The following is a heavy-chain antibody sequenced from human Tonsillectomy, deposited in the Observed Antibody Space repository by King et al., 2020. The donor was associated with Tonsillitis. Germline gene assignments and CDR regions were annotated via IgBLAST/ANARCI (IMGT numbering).Heavy chain of an antibody. Sequence: VQLVESGGGLVQPGGSLRLSCAASGFTFSRSWMNWVRQAPERGLEWVASIKEDGSEKYYVDSVKGRITMSRDNAQNSLYLQMNSLRVEDTAVYYCVGDMMRGAFDIWGQGTMVTVSS. V-gene: IGHV3-7*01. CDR3: VGDMMRGAFDI. D-gene: IGHD3-16*01. J-gene: IGHJ3*02. CDR2: IKEDGSEK. CDR1: GFTFSRSW.